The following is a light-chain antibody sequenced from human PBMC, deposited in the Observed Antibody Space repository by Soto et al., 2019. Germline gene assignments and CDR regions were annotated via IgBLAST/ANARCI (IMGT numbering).Light chain of an antibody. CDR1: QSVSSSY. CDR2: GAS. V-gene: IGKV3-20*01. J-gene: IGKJ1*01. Sequence: IVLTQSTGTLSLSPGERATLSCSASQSVSSSYLACYQQKPGQAPRLLICGASSRATGIPDRFSGSGSGTDFTLTISRLEPEDFAVYYCQQYGSSPKTFGQGTKVAIK. CDR3: QQYGSSPKT.